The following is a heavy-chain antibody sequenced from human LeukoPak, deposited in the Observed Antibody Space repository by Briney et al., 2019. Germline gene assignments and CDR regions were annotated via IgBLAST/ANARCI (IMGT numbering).Heavy chain of an antibody. J-gene: IGHJ4*02. D-gene: IGHD2-15*01. Sequence: ASVKVSCKASGYTFTSYGISWVRQAPGQGLEWMGWISAYNGNTNYAQKLQGRVTMTTDTSTSTAYMELRSLRSDDTAVYYCARARSHCSGGSCYPDYFDYWGQGTLVTVSS. CDR3: ARARSHCSGGSCYPDYFDY. CDR1: GYTFTSYG. CDR2: ISAYNGNT. V-gene: IGHV1-18*01.